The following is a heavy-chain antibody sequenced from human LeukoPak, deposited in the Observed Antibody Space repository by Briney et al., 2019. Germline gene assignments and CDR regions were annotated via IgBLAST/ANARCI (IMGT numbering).Heavy chain of an antibody. Sequence: GESLKISCKGSGYTFTSYWIGWVRQMPGKGLEWMGLRNPADSDTRYSPSFQGQVTISVDKSISTAYLEWSSLKASDTAMYYCARRAQGSDAFDIWGQGTMVTVSS. CDR1: GYTFTSYW. V-gene: IGHV5-51*01. CDR2: RNPADSDT. CDR3: ARRAQGSDAFDI. J-gene: IGHJ3*02.